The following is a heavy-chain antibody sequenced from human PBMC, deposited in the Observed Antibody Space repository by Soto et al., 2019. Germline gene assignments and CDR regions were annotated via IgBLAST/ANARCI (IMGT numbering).Heavy chain of an antibody. V-gene: IGHV1-69*13. D-gene: IGHD3-22*01. J-gene: IGHJ3*02. Sequence: ASVKVSCKASGGTFSSYAISWVRQAPGQGLEWMGGIIPIFGTANYAQKFQGRVTITADESTSTAYMELSSLRSEDTAVYYCARAGLTYCYDSSGYSGAFDIWGQGTMVTVSS. CDR1: GGTFSSYA. CDR2: IIPIFGTA. CDR3: ARAGLTYCYDSSGYSGAFDI.